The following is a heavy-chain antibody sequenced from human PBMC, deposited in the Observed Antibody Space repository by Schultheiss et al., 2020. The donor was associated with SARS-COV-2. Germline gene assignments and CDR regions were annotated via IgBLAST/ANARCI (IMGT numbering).Heavy chain of an antibody. CDR1: GGTFSSYA. Sequence: SVKVSCKASGGTFSSYAISWVRQAPGQGLEWMGGIIPIFGTANYAQKFQGRVTITADESTSTAYMELSSLRSDDTAVYYCARIPNGSRVYYFDYWGQGTLVTVSS. CDR3: ARIPNGSRVYYFDY. J-gene: IGHJ4*02. CDR2: IIPIFGTA. V-gene: IGHV1-69*13. D-gene: IGHD1-26*01.